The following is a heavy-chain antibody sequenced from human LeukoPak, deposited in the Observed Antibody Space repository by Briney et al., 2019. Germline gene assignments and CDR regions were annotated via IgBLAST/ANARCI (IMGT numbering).Heavy chain of an antibody. CDR3: ASRVGATTATDAFDI. D-gene: IGHD1-26*01. Sequence: ASVKVSCKASGYTFTGYYMYWVRQAPGQGLEWMGWINPNSGGTNYAQKFQGRVTMTRDTSISTAYMELSRLRSDDTAVYYCASRVGATTATDAFDIWGQGTMVTVSS. V-gene: IGHV1-2*02. CDR2: INPNSGGT. CDR1: GYTFTGYY. J-gene: IGHJ3*02.